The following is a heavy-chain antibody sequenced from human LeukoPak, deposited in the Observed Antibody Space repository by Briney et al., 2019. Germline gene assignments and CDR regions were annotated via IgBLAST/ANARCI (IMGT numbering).Heavy chain of an antibody. CDR2: IYPGDSDT. CDR3: ARLWSQDKALLGAFDI. Sequence: GESLKISCKGSGYTFTNYWIAWVRQMPGKGLEWMGIIYPGDSDTRYSPSFQGQVTISVDKSIRTTNLQWSSVKASDTAMYYCARLWSQDKALLGAFDIWGQGTMVTVSS. V-gene: IGHV5-51*01. J-gene: IGHJ3*02. D-gene: IGHD3-3*01. CDR1: GYTFTNYW.